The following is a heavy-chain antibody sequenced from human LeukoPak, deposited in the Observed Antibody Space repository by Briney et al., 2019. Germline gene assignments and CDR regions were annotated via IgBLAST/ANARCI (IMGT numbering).Heavy chain of an antibody. CDR1: GFTVSNYW. CDR3: AKDLYGSGWYNYFDP. Sequence: GGSLRLSCAASGFTVSNYWMHWVRQAPGKGLEWVAMTSHDGSDKYYADSVKGRFTISRDNSKNTLYLQMNSLRPEDTAVYHCAKDLYGSGWYNYFDPWGQGALVTVSS. D-gene: IGHD6-19*01. CDR2: TSHDGSDK. J-gene: IGHJ5*02. V-gene: IGHV3-30*18.